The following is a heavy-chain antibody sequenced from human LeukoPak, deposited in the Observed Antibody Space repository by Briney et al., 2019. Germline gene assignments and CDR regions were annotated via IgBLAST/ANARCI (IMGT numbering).Heavy chain of an antibody. J-gene: IGHJ4*02. CDR2: IRYDGSNK. CDR3: AKGLSAGAGNYYGSGINDY. V-gene: IGHV3-30*02. D-gene: IGHD3-10*01. Sequence: GGSLRLSCAAYGFTFSSYGMHWVRQAPGKGLEWVAFIRYDGSNKYYADSVKGRLTISRDNSKKTLYLQMNSLRAEDTAVYYCAKGLSAGAGNYYGSGINDYWGQGTLVTVSS. CDR1: GFTFSSYG.